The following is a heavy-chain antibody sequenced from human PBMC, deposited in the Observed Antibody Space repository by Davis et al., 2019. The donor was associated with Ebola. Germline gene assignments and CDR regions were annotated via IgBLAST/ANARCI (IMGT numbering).Heavy chain of an antibody. CDR2: IYASGTT. CDR1: GDSISRGSYY. V-gene: IGHV4-61*02. CDR3: ARDRNYYYEGAFDI. D-gene: IGHD3-22*01. J-gene: IGHJ3*02. Sequence: PSETLSLTCTVSGDSISRGSYYWTWLRQPAGKGLEWIGRIYASGTTNYNPSLKSRVTMSVDTSKNQFSLKLSSVTAADTAVYYCARDRNYYYEGAFDIWGQGTMVTVSS.